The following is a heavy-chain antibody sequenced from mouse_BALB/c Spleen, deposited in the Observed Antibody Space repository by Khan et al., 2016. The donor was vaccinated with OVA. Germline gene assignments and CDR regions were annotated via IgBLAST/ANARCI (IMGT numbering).Heavy chain of an antibody. J-gene: IGHJ2*01. D-gene: IGHD2-3*01. CDR3: ARPAYDGYYDY. V-gene: IGHV1S137*01. Sequence: VELVESGPELVRPGVSVKISCKGSGYTFTDYAMHWVKQSHAQSLEWIGLISTYSGNTNYNQKFKGKATMTVDKSSSTAYLELPRLTSEDSAIXYCARPAYDGYYDYWGQGTTFTVSS. CDR2: ISTYSGNT. CDR1: GYTFTDYA.